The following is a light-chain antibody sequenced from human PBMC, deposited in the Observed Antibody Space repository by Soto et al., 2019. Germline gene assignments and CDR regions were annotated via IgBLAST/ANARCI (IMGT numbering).Light chain of an antibody. CDR2: DAS. J-gene: IGKJ1*01. CDR3: QQRGT. V-gene: IGKV3-20*01. Sequence: EIVLTQSPGTLSLSPGERATLSCRASQSVSNNYLAWYQQKPGQAPRLLIYDASSRATGIPDRFSGSGSGTDFTLTISRLEPEDFAVYYCQQRGTFGNGTKVEIK. CDR1: QSVSNNY.